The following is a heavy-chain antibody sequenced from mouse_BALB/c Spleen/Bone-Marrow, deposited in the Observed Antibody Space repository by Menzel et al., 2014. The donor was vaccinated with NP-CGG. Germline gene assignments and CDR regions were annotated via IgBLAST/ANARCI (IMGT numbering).Heavy chain of an antibody. CDR3: ARGSSYFDY. CDR2: ISDGGSYT. D-gene: IGHD1-1*01. J-gene: IGHJ2*01. CDR1: GFTFXDYY. Sequence: EVKLMESGGGLVKPGGSLKLSCAASGFTFXDYYMYWVRQTPEKRLEWVATISDGGSYTYYPDSVKGRFTISRDNAKNNLYLQMSSLKSEDTAMYYCARGSSYFDYWGQGTTLTVSS. V-gene: IGHV5-4*02.